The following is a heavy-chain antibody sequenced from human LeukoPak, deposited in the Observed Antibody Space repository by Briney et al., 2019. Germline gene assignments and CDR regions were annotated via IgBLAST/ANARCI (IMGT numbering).Heavy chain of an antibody. D-gene: IGHD3-10*01. Sequence: GGSLRLSCAASGFTLSSYAMSWVRQAPGKGLGWVSAISGSGGSTYYADSVKGRFTICRDNSKNTLYLQMNSMRAEDTAVYYCAGYYGSGSRTNAFDIWGQGTMVTVSS. CDR3: AGYYGSGSRTNAFDI. CDR1: GFTLSSYA. CDR2: ISGSGGST. V-gene: IGHV3-23*01. J-gene: IGHJ3*02.